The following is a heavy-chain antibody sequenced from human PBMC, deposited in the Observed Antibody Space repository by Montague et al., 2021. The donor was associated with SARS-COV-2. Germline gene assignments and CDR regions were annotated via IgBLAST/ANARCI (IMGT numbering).Heavy chain of an antibody. Sequence: SETLSLTCTVSGGSISSSSYYWGWIRQPPGKGLEWIGCIDYSGSTYYNPSLKSRVTISVYTSKNQFSLKLSSVTAADTAVYYCARHGKTRIAMIVVVIAYFDYWGQGTLVTVSS. CDR2: IDYSGST. CDR3: ARHGKTRIAMIVVVIAYFDY. V-gene: IGHV4-39*01. D-gene: IGHD3-22*01. J-gene: IGHJ4*02. CDR1: GGSISSSSYY.